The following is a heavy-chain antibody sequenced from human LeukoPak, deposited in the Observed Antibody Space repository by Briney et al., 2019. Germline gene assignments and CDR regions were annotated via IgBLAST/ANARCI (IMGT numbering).Heavy chain of an antibody. D-gene: IGHD3-10*01. V-gene: IGHV4-59*01. CDR2: IYYSGST. Sequence: ASETLSLTCTVSGGSISSYYWSWIRQPPGKGLEWIGYIYYSGSTNYNPSLKSRVTISVDTSKNQFSLKLSSVTAADTAVYYCARDRGIPWDWFDPWGQGTLVIVSS. J-gene: IGHJ5*02. CDR3: ARDRGIPWDWFDP. CDR1: GGSISSYY.